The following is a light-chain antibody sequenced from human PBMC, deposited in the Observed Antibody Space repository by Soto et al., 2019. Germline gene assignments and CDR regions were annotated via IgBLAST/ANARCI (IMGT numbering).Light chain of an antibody. Sequence: EIVLTQSPGTLSLSPGERATLSCRASQSVSSSYLAWYQQKPGQAPRLLIYGASSRATGIPDRFSGSGSGTDFNLTIRRLEPEDVAVYDCQQYGSSPEYTFGQGTKLEVK. CDR2: GAS. V-gene: IGKV3-20*01. CDR1: QSVSSSY. CDR3: QQYGSSPEYT. J-gene: IGKJ2*01.